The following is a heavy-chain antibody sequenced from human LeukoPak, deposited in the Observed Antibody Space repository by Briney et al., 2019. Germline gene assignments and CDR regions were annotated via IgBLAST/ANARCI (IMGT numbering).Heavy chain of an antibody. D-gene: IGHD3-10*01. V-gene: IGHV3-21*01. J-gene: IGHJ3*02. CDR1: GFTFSSYS. CDR2: ISSSSSYI. Sequence: GGSLRLSCAASGFTFSSYSMNWVRQAPGKGLEWVSSISSSSSYIYYADSVKGRFTISRDNAKNSLYLQMNSLRAEDTAVYYCARKISRGDAFDIWGQGTMVTVSS. CDR3: ARKISRGDAFDI.